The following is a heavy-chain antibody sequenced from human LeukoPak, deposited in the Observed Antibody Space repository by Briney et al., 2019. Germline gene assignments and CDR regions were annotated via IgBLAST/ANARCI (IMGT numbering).Heavy chain of an antibody. D-gene: IGHD5-24*01. V-gene: IGHV4-59*08. J-gene: IGHJ4*02. CDR3: ARGARAGYNLEPFDY. CDR2: IYYSGST. Sequence: SETLSLTCTVSGASISRYYWSWIRQPPGKGLEWIGYIYYSGSTKYNPSLKSRVTISVDTSKNQFSLKLSSVTAADTAVYYCARGARAGYNLEPFDYWGQGTLVTVSS. CDR1: GASISRYY.